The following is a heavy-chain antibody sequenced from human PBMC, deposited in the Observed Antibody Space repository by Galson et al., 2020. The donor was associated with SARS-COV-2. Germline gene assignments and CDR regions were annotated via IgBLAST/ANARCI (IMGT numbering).Heavy chain of an antibody. Sequence: SETLSLTCTVSGGSISSSSYYWGWIRQPPGKGLEWIGSIYYSGSTYYNPSLKSRVTISVDTSKNQFYLKVTSVTAADTAVYYCARKRAWAEKALDPLGQVTLVTVSS. J-gene: IGHJ5*02. D-gene: IGHD6-19*01. CDR1: GGSISSSSYY. V-gene: IGHV4-39*01. CDR3: ARKRAWAEKALDP. CDR2: IYYSGST.